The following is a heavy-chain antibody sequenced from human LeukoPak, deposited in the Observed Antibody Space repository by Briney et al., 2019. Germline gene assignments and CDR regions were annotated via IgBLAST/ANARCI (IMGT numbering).Heavy chain of an antibody. D-gene: IGHD2/OR15-2a*01. V-gene: IGHV3-23*01. CDR2: IRDNVGST. J-gene: IGHJ4*02. CDR1: GFTFSSYG. CDR3: ARDRGSHFPVANFDY. Sequence: GGSLRLSCVVSGFTFSSYGMSWVRQAPGKGLEWVSGIRDNVGSTYYADSVKGRFTISRENSENTLYLQMNSLRAEDTAVYYCARDRGSHFPVANFDYWGQGTLVTVSS.